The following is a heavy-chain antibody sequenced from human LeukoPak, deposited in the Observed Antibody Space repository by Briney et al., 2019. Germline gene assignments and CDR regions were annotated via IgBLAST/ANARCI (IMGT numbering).Heavy chain of an antibody. CDR1: GFTFSSYS. Sequence: PGGSLRLSSAASGFTFSSYSMNWVRQAPGKGLEWVSSISSSSSYIYYADSVKGRFTTSRDNAKNSLYLQMNSLRAEDTAVYYCARERASYYYGSGSYLDYWGQGTLVTVSS. V-gene: IGHV3-21*01. CDR3: ARERASYYYGSGSYLDY. CDR2: ISSSSSYI. D-gene: IGHD3-10*01. J-gene: IGHJ4*02.